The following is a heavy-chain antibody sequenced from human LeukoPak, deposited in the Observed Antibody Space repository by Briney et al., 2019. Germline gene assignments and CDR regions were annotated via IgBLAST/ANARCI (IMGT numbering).Heavy chain of an antibody. Sequence: GGSLRLSCVGSGFNFRSSGMHWVRQAPGKGLEWVAVVSYDGSQENYVDSVKGRLTVFRDNPRNTMYLQMNALRVEDTAVYFCAKARGTRDGPFDFWGQGTWVTVS. CDR1: GFNFRSSG. CDR3: AKARGTRDGPFDF. D-gene: IGHD3-16*01. V-gene: IGHV3-30*18. J-gene: IGHJ3*01. CDR2: VSYDGSQE.